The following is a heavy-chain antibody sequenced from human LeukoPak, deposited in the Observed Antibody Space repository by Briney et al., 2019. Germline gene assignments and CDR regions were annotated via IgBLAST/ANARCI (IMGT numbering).Heavy chain of an antibody. D-gene: IGHD2-15*01. CDR2: MSSNGGTT. CDR3: ARYCNGVNCYSGYDY. V-gene: IGHV3-64*02. CDR1: GFIFRSYA. J-gene: IGHJ4*02. Sequence: PGGSLRLSCSASGFIFRSYAMHWVRQAPGKGLEYVSDMSSNGGTTYYVDSVKGRFTISRDNSKHTLYLQMGSLRAEDMAVYYCARYCNGVNCYSGYDYWGQGTLVTVSS.